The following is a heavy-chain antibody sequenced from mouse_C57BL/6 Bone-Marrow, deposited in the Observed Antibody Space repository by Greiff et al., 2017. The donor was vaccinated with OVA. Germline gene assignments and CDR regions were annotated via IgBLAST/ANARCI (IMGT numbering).Heavy chain of an antibody. J-gene: IGHJ3*01. CDR3: ARERVYYYGSSPAWFAY. Sequence: VMLVESGAELARPGASVKLSCKASGYTFTSYGISWVKQRTGQGLEWIGEIYPRSGNTYYNEKFKGKATLTADKSSSTAYMELRSLTSEDSAVYFCARERVYYYGSSPAWFAYWGQGTLVTVSA. CDR2: IYPRSGNT. CDR1: GYTFTSYG. D-gene: IGHD1-1*01. V-gene: IGHV1-81*01.